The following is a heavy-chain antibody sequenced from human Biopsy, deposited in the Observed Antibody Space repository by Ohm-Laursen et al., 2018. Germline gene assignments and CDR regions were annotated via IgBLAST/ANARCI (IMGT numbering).Heavy chain of an antibody. Sequence: GSLRLSCAASGFRFDNTGMHWVRQGPGKGLEWVSSLHDRGVTYYADSVKGRFTISGDNSKNTLYLQMNGLRAEDTAVYFCQGGHLPPGQFYGVDAWGQGTTVTVSS. CDR2: LHDRGVT. J-gene: IGHJ6*02. V-gene: IGHV3-23*01. CDR1: GFRFDNTG. CDR3: QGGHLPPGQFYGVDA. D-gene: IGHD3-16*01.